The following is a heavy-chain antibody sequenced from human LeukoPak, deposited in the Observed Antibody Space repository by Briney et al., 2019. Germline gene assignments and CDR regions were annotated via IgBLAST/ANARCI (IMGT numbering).Heavy chain of an antibody. CDR2: IYSGTI. CDR1: GFTVSSNS. V-gene: IGHV3-53*01. Sequence: GGSLRLSCTVSGFTVSSNSMSWVRQAPGEGLEWVSFIYSGTIHYSDSVKGRFIISRDNSKNTLYLQMNSLRAEDTAVYYCAREPPGYSSGWYDYWGQGTLVTVSS. D-gene: IGHD6-19*01. J-gene: IGHJ4*02. CDR3: AREPPGYSSGWYDY.